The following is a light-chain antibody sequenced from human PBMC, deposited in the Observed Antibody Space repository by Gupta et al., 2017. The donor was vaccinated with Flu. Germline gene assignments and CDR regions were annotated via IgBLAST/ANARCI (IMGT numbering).Light chain of an antibody. CDR1: SSNTGNEY. Sequence: QSVLTQPPSVSAAAGQKVTISCSGSSSNTGNEYVSWFQQLPGTAPKLLIYENNKRPSGITDRFSGSKSGTSATLGITGLQTGDEADYYCGKWDRSLSGGSWVFGGGTKLTVL. J-gene: IGLJ3*02. V-gene: IGLV1-51*02. CDR2: ENN. CDR3: GKWDRSLSGGSWV.